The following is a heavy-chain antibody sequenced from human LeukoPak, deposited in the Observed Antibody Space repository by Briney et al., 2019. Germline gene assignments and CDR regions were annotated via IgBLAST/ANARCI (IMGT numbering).Heavy chain of an antibody. CDR3: STVGGYYYDS. CDR2: IKSKTAGETT. CDR1: GFTFSNAW. D-gene: IGHD3-3*01. V-gene: IGHV3-15*01. Sequence: SGGSLRLSCAASGFTFSNAWMTWVRQVPGKGLEWVGRIKSKTAGETTDYAAPVKGRFTISRDDWKNTAYLQMNSLKTEDTAVYYCSTVGGYYYDSWGQGTLVTVSS. J-gene: IGHJ5*01.